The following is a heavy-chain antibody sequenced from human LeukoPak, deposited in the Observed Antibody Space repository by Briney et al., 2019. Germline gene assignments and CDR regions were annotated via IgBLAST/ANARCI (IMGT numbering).Heavy chain of an antibody. V-gene: IGHV4-59*01. Sequence: PSETLSLTCTVSGDSIRSSYWSWIRQPPGKGLEWIGYIYYSGRNDYNPSLKSRLTISLDTSKNQFSLRLSSVTAADTAVYYCARVTVTANAFDIWGQGTMVTVSP. CDR3: ARVTVTANAFDI. CDR2: IYYSGRN. CDR1: GDSIRSSY. D-gene: IGHD4-17*01. J-gene: IGHJ3*02.